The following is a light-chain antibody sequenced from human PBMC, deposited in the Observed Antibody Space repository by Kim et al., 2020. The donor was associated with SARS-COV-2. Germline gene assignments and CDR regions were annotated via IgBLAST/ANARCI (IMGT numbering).Light chain of an antibody. CDR1: QSVSSD. CDR2: DAS. Sequence: LSPGERATLSCRASQSVSSDLAWYQQKPGQAPRLLIYDASNRATGIPARFSGSGSGTDFTLTISSLEPEDFAVYYCQQRSTWPITFGQGTRLEIK. CDR3: QQRSTWPIT. V-gene: IGKV3-11*01. J-gene: IGKJ5*01.